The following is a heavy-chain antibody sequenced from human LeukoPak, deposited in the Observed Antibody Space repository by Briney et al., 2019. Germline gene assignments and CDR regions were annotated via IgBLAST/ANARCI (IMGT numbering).Heavy chain of an antibody. D-gene: IGHD3-22*01. V-gene: IGHV4-39*01. CDR2: IYYSGST. CDR3: ARIYYYDSSTYSPEYFQH. Sequence: SETLSLTCTVSGGSISSSSYYWGWIRQPPGKGLEWVGSIYYSGSTYFNPPLKSRVTISVDTSKNQFSLKLSSVTAADTAVYYCARIYYYDSSTYSPEYFQHWGQGTLVTVSS. J-gene: IGHJ1*01. CDR1: GGSISSSSYY.